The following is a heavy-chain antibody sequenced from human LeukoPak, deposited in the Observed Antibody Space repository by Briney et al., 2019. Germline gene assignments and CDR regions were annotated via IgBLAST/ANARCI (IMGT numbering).Heavy chain of an antibody. CDR2: IYYSGST. J-gene: IGHJ4*02. Sequence: SETLSLTCAVYGGSFSGYYWGWIRQPPGKGLEWIGSIYYSGSTYYNPSLKSRVTISVDTSKNQFSLKLSSVTAADTAVYYCASGVEMATGYYFDYWGQGTLVTVSS. CDR3: ASGVEMATGYYFDY. D-gene: IGHD5-24*01. V-gene: IGHV4-34*01. CDR1: GGSFSGYY.